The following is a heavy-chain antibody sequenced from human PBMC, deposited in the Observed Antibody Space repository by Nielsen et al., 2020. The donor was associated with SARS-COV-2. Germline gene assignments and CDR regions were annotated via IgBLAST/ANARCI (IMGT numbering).Heavy chain of an antibody. D-gene: IGHD3-10*01. V-gene: IGHV4-34*01. J-gene: IGHJ5*02. CDR3: ARGNPYGSGSYLPA. Sequence: WIRQPPGKGLEWIGEINHSGSTNYNPSLRSRVTISVDTSKNQFSLKLSSVTAADTAVYYCARGNPYGSGSYLPAWGQGTLVTVSS. CDR2: INHSGST.